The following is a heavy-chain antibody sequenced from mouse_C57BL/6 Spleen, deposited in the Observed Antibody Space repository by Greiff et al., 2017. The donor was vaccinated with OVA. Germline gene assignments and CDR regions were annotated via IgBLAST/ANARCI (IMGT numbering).Heavy chain of an antibody. Sequence: VKLMESGPGLVQPSQSLSITCPVSGFSLTSYGVHWVRQSPGKGLEWLGVIWSGGSTDYNAAFISRMSISKDKSKSQVFFKMNSLQADDTAIYYCAPRFAYWGQGTLVTVSA. CDR2: IWSGGST. CDR1: GFSLTSYG. CDR3: APRFAY. V-gene: IGHV2-2*01. J-gene: IGHJ3*01.